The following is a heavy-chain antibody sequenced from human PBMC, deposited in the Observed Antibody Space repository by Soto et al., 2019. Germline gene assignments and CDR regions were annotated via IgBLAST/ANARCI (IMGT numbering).Heavy chain of an antibody. CDR2: IYHSGST. Sequence: SETLSLPCAVSDGSISSGGYSWSRNRQPPGKGLEGIGYIYHSGSTNYNPSLKSRVTISVDTSKNQFSLKLSSVTAADTAVYYCARAGARDGYNLAYYFDYWGQGTLVTVSS. V-gene: IGHV4-30-2*01. CDR3: ARAGARDGYNLAYYFDY. CDR1: DGSISSGGYS. D-gene: IGHD5-12*01. J-gene: IGHJ4*02.